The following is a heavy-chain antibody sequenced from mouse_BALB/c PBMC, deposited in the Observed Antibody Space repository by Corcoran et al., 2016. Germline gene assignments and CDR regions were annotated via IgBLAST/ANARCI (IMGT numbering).Heavy chain of an antibody. Sequence: QVTLKESGPGILQPSQTLSLTCSFSGFSLSTSGMGVSWIRQPSGKGLEWLAHIYWDDDKRYNPSLKSRLTIAKDTSRNQVFLKITSVDTADTATYCCARRDGSYYYAMDYWGQGTSVTVSS. CDR3: ARRDGSYYYAMDY. J-gene: IGHJ4*01. D-gene: IGHD1-1*02. V-gene: IGHV8-12*01. CDR2: IYWDDDK. CDR1: GFSLSTSGMG.